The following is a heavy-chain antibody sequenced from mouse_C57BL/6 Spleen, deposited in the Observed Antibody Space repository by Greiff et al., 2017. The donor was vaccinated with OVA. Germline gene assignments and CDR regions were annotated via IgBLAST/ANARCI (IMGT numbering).Heavy chain of an antibody. CDR1: GYTFTSYW. CDR2: IYPGSGST. Sequence: QVQLQQPGAELVKPGASVKMSCKASGYTFTSYWITWVKQRPGQGLEWIGDIYPGSGSTNYNEKFKSKATLTLDTSSSTACMQLSSLTSEDSAVYYCARSYYDYDDGDYYFDYWGQGTTLTVSS. J-gene: IGHJ2*01. V-gene: IGHV1-55*01. CDR3: ARSYYDYDDGDYYFDY. D-gene: IGHD2-4*01.